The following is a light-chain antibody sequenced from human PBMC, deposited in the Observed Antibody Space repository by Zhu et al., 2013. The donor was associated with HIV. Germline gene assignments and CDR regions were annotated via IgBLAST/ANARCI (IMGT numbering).Light chain of an antibody. Sequence: DIQMTQSPSSLSASVGDRVSITCRASQAFGNDVAWYQHKPGNFPKLLIYASSTLQSGVPSRFSGSGSGTDFTLTIASLQADDFAIYYCQHFNDFSITFGQGTRLEMK. CDR3: QHFNDFSIT. J-gene: IGKJ5*01. V-gene: IGKV1-27*01. CDR2: ASS. CDR1: QAFGND.